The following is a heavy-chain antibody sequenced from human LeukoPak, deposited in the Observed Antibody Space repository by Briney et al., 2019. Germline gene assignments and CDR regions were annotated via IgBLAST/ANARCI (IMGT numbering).Heavy chain of an antibody. CDR3: ARESSGYDWYYFDY. CDR1: GYTFSNYG. D-gene: IGHD5-12*01. J-gene: IGHJ4*02. CDR2: IIPIFGTA. Sequence: SVKVSCKASGYTFSNYGISWVRQAPGQGLEWMGGIIPIFGTANYAQKFQGRVTITADESTSTAYMELSSLRSEDTAVYYCARESSGYDWYYFDYWGQGTLVTVSS. V-gene: IGHV1-69*13.